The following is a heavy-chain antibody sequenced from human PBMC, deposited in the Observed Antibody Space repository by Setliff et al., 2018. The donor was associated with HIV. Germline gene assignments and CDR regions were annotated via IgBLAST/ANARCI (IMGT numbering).Heavy chain of an antibody. J-gene: IGHJ4*02. D-gene: IGHD2-21*01. CDR1: DDSFSNYD. CDR3: ARLGRAIDDGGSSLRLDF. Sequence: SETLSLTCVVSDDSFSNYDWTWIRQSPGKALEWIGYISSSGTTNYNPSLRSRVNISMETSNTRFSLWLRSATAADTATYFCARLGRAIDDGGSSLRLDFWGQGMLVTVSS. V-gene: IGHV4-4*09. CDR2: ISSSGTT.